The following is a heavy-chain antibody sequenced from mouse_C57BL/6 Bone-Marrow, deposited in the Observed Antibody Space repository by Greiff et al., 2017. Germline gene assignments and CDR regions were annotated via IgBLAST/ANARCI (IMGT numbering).Heavy chain of an antibody. V-gene: IGHV7-3*01. CDR1: GFTFTDYY. CDR2: IRNKANGYTT. J-gene: IGHJ4*01. Sequence: EVQLVESGGGLVQPGGSLSLSCAASGFTFTDYYMSWVRQPPGKALEWLGIIRNKANGYTTEYSASVKGRFTISRDNSPRILYLQVNALKAEDSATYYWERYVVLITTVGAMDYWGQGTSGTVSS. D-gene: IGHD1-1*01. CDR3: ERYVVLITTVGAMDY.